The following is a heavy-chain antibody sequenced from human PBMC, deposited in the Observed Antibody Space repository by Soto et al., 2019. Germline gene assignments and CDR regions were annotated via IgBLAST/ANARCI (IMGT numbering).Heavy chain of an antibody. Sequence: GGSLRLSCSAAGVSFRMFAMHWGRQAPGKGLEWVAVAPSDGSHIYYADSVKGRFTISRDNSKNMLYLQMNSLRPDDTAVYYCARNAISMLVIDSWGPGSLVTVSS. V-gene: IGHV3-30-3*01. J-gene: IGHJ4*02. D-gene: IGHD3-22*01. CDR3: ARNAISMLVIDS. CDR2: APSDGSHI. CDR1: GVSFRMFA.